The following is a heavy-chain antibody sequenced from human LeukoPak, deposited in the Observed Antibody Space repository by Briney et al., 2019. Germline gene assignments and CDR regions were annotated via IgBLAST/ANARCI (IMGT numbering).Heavy chain of an antibody. Sequence: GESLKISCKGSGYSFTSYWIGWVRQMPGKGLEWMGIIYPGDSDTRYSPSFQGQVTISADKSISTAYLQWSSLRASDTAMYYCARQPVVPAAIASWFDPWGQGTLVTVSS. V-gene: IGHV5-51*01. CDR3: ARQPVVPAAIASWFDP. CDR2: IYPGDSDT. J-gene: IGHJ5*02. D-gene: IGHD2-2*02. CDR1: GYSFTSYW.